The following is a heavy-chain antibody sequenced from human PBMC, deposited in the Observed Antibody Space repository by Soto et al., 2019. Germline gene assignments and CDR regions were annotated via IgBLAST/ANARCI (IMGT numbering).Heavy chain of an antibody. CDR2: ISGSGGST. Sequence: LRLSCAASGFTFSSYAMSWVRQAPGKGLEWVSAISGSGGSTYYADSVKGRFTISRDNSKNTLYLQMNSLRAEDTAVYYCAKVRIPIGNYYYYGMDVWGQGTTVTVSS. V-gene: IGHV3-23*01. D-gene: IGHD1-26*01. J-gene: IGHJ6*02. CDR1: GFTFSSYA. CDR3: AKVRIPIGNYYYYGMDV.